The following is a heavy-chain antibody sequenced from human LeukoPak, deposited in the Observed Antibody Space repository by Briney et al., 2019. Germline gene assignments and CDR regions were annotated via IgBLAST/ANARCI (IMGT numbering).Heavy chain of an antibody. CDR3: ARGYGDYVAYFDY. D-gene: IGHD4-17*01. CDR2: IKSKTDGGTT. CDR1: GFAFSNAW. J-gene: IGHJ4*02. V-gene: IGHV3-15*05. Sequence: GGSLRLSCAASGFAFSNAWMSWVRQAPGKGLEWVGRIKSKTDGGTTDYAAPVKGRFTISRDNAKNTLYLQMNSLRAEDTAVYYCARGYGDYVAYFDYWGQGTLVTVSS.